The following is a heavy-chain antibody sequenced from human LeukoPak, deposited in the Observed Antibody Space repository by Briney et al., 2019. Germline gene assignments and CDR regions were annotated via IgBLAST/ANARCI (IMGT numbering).Heavy chain of an antibody. Sequence: VKLSCNSSGYTFTNNGINWMRLPPGPGKERMGWISYYGNTNYAQRLQGKVNMTTDTSTNKAYMELRSQRSDDTAVYYCAREEHYYDSSGYFPSWGQGTLVTVSP. CDR1: GYTFTNNG. D-gene: IGHD3-22*01. J-gene: IGHJ4*02. V-gene: IGHV1-18*01. CDR2: ISYYGNT. CDR3: AREEHYYDSSGYFPS.